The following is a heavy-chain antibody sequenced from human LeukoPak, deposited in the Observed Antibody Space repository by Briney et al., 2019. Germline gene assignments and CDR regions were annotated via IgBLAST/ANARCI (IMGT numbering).Heavy chain of an antibody. J-gene: IGHJ4*02. CDR2: ISYDGSNK. CDR1: GFTFSSYA. Sequence: GGSLRLSCAASGFTFSSYAMHWVRQAPGKGLEWVAVISYDGSNKYYADSEKGRFTISRDNSKNTLYLQMNSLRAEDTAVYYCARDAYYYDSSGYFPNDYWGQGTLVTVSS. V-gene: IGHV3-30*01. CDR3: ARDAYYYDSSGYFPNDY. D-gene: IGHD3-22*01.